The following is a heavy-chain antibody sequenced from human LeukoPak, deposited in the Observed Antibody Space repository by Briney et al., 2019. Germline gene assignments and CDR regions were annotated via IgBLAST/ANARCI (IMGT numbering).Heavy chain of an antibody. CDR3: ASSGSYRPYDY. CDR1: GGTFSSYA. V-gene: IGHV1-69*05. J-gene: IGHJ4*02. D-gene: IGHD1-26*01. CDR2: IIPIFGTA. Sequence: SVEVSCKASGGTFSSYAISWVRQAPGQGLEWMGGIIPIFGTANYAQKFQGRVTITTDESTSTAYMELSSLRSEDTAVYYCASSGSYRPYDYWGQGTLVTVSS.